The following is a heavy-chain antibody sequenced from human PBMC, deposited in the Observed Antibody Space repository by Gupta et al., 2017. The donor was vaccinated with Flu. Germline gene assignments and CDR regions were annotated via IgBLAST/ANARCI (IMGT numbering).Heavy chain of an antibody. J-gene: IGHJ6*03. CDR1: GYTFTTYG. V-gene: IGHV1-18*01. CDR2: ISANNGDT. CDR3: GRFYDCLGYYMDA. Sequence: QVLLVQSGPEVKRPGASVKVSCKTSGYTFTTYGISWVRQAPGQGLEWMGWISANNGDTNYAQKFQGRVRLTTDTSTSTAFMELRSLRSDDTAVYYCGRFYDCLGYYMDAWGQGTTVIVSS. D-gene: IGHD5/OR15-5a*01.